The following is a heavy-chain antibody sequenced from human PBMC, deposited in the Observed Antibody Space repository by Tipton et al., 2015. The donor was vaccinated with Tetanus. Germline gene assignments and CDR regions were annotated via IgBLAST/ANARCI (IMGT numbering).Heavy chain of an antibody. D-gene: IGHD6-6*01. V-gene: IGHV3-23*01. Sequence: SLRLSCAASGFTFSSYAMNWVRQAPGKGLEWVSAISGGGVSTYYADSVKGRFTISRDNSKNTLYLQMNSLRADDTAVYFCAKSEARLGTSSSLDWGQGTLVPVSS. CDR2: ISGGGVST. CDR1: GFTFSSYA. J-gene: IGHJ4*02. CDR3: AKSEARLGTSSSLD.